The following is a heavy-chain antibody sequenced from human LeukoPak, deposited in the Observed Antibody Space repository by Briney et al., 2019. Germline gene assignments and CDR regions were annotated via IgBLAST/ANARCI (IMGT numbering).Heavy chain of an antibody. V-gene: IGHV1-69*05. CDR2: IIPIFGTA. D-gene: IGHD4-17*01. Sequence: AASVKVSCKASGGTFSSYAISWVRQAPGQGLEWMGGIIPIFGTANYAQKFQGRVTITTDESTSTAYVELSSLRSEDTAVYYCASTNYGDYEYFGYWGQGTLVTVSS. CDR3: ASTNYGDYEYFGY. CDR1: GGTFSSYA. J-gene: IGHJ4*02.